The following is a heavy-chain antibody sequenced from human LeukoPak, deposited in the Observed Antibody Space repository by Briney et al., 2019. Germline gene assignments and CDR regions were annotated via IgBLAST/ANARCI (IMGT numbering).Heavy chain of an antibody. CDR2: IKQDGSEK. J-gene: IGHJ4*02. CDR1: RFSFSIYW. V-gene: IGHV3-7*01. CDR3: ARDRYEASIIPGDY. Sequence: SGGSLRLSCAASRFSFSIYWMSWVRQAPGKGLEWVANIKQDGSEKYYVDSVKGRFTISRDNAKNSLYLQMNSLRAEDTAVYYCARDRYEASIIPGDYWGQGTLVTVSS. D-gene: IGHD2-21*01.